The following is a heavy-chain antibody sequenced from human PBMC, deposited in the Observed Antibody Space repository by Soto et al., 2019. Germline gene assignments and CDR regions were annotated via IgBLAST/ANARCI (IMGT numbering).Heavy chain of an antibody. D-gene: IGHD5-18*01. CDR3: ARHGSTVDTEGAFDY. Sequence: PSETLSLTCAVYGGSFSGYYWSWIRQPPGKGLEWIGEINHSGSTNYNPSLKSRVTISVDTSKNQFSLKLRSVTAADTAMYFCARHGSTVDTEGAFDYWGQGTLVTVSS. CDR1: GGSFSGYY. CDR2: INHSGST. V-gene: IGHV4-34*01. J-gene: IGHJ4*02.